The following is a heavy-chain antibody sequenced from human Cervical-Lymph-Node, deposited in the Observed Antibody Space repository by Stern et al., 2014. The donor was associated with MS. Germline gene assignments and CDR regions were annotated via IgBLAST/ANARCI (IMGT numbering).Heavy chain of an antibody. J-gene: IGHJ5*02. CDR3: ARDTMVRARDCFDP. CDR1: GYTFTSYD. Sequence: VQLVESGAEVKKPGASVKVSCKASGYTFTSYDINWVRQATGQGLEWMGWMNPNSGNTGYAQKFQGRVTMTRNTSISTAYMELSSLRSEDTAVYYCARDTMVRARDCFDPWGQGTLVTVSS. V-gene: IGHV1-8*01. D-gene: IGHD3-10*01. CDR2: MNPNSGNT.